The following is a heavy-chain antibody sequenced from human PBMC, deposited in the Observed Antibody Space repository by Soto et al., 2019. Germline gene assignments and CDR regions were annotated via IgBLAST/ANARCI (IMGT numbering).Heavy chain of an antibody. CDR1: GVSIGSPNW. Sequence: SETLSLTCAVSGVSIGSPNWWTWVRPAPGKGLEWIGEMWPSGGTTYNPSLRNRVTISVDNSKNHLSLTLTSVTAADTAIYYCARCLHCSNGGRFDPWGQGALVTVSS. CDR2: MWPSGGT. D-gene: IGHD2-8*01. CDR3: ARCLHCSNGGRFDP. J-gene: IGHJ5*02. V-gene: IGHV4-4*02.